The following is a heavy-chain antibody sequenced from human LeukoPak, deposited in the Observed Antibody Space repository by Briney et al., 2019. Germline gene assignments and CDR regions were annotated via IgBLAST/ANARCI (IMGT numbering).Heavy chain of an antibody. CDR2: ISGSGGST. V-gene: IGHV3-23*01. D-gene: IGHD5-18*01. CDR1: GFTFSSYA. CDR3: TTDVELYYTAMAMYYFDY. Sequence: GGSLRLSCAASGFTFSSYAMSWVRQAPGKGLEWVSAISGSGGSTYYADSVKGRFTISRDNSKNTLYLQMNSLRAEDTAVYYCTTDVELYYTAMAMYYFDYWGQGTLVTVSS. J-gene: IGHJ4*02.